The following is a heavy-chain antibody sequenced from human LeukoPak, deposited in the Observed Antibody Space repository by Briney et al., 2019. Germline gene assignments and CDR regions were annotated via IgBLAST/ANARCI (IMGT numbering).Heavy chain of an antibody. CDR1: GYSISSGYY. Sequence: SETLSLTCTVSGYSISSGYYWGWIRQPPGKGLEWIGSIYHSGSTYYNPSLKSRVTISVDTSKNQFSLKLSSVTAADTAVYYCARGYWYRIDPWGQGTLVTVSS. D-gene: IGHD2-8*02. J-gene: IGHJ5*02. CDR3: ARGYWYRIDP. V-gene: IGHV4-38-2*02. CDR2: IYHSGST.